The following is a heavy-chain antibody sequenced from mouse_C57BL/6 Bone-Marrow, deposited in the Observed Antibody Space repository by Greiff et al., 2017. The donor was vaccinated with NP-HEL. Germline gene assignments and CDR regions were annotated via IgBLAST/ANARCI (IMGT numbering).Heavy chain of an antibody. V-gene: IGHV1-26*01. Sequence: EVQLQQSGPELVKPGASVKISCKASGYTFTDYYMNWVKQSHGKSLEWIGDINPNNGGTSYNQKFKGKATLTVDKSSSTAYMELRSLTSEDSAVYDCARYDSYAMGYWGQGTSVTVSS. J-gene: IGHJ4*01. CDR2: INPNNGGT. CDR3: ARYDSYAMGY. CDR1: GYTFTDYY. D-gene: IGHD2-4*01.